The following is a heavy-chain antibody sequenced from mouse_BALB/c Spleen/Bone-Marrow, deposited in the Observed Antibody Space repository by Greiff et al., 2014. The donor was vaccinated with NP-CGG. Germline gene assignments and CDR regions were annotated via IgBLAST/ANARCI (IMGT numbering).Heavy chain of an antibody. CDR3: AGGDGYYVYAMDY. CDR2: INPNNGGI. V-gene: IGHV1-18*01. CDR1: GYTFTEYT. J-gene: IGHJ4*01. Sequence: EVQLQQSGPELVKPGASVKISCKTSGYTFTEYTMHWVKQSHGKSLEWIGSINPNNGGINYNQKFKGKATLTVDKSSSTAYMELRSLTSEDSAVYYCAGGDGYYVYAMDYWGQGTSVTVSS. D-gene: IGHD2-3*01.